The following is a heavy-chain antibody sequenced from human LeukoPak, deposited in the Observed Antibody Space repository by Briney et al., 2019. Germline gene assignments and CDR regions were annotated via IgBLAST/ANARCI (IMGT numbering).Heavy chain of an antibody. CDR3: AKALVTTLINTYQIDF. Sequence: GGSLGLSHASSGFPLRTFCMHWVPQSPAKGLEGVAFIPYDESKEFYADSLKGRFTVSRDNSQNTLFLQINSLRTEDTAVYYCAKALVTTLINTYQIDFWGQGTLVTVSS. CDR1: GFPLRTFC. CDR2: IPYDESKE. D-gene: IGHD4-23*01. J-gene: IGHJ4*02. V-gene: IGHV3-30*02.